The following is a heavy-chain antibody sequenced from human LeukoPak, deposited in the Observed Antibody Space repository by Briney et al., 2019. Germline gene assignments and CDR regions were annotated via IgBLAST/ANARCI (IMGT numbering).Heavy chain of an antibody. CDR2: INSRGGDT. J-gene: IGHJ4*02. V-gene: IGHV3-23*01. CDR1: GFTFSNFG. CDR3: AASGPVGGNWYSTDF. D-gene: IGHD1-7*01. Sequence: GGSLRLSCAASGFTFSNFGMSWVRQAPGKGLEWVSGINSRGGDTYYTDSVKGRFTISRDNSQNTLYLQMNSLRTEDTAVYYCAASGPVGGNWYSTDFWGQGTLVTVSS.